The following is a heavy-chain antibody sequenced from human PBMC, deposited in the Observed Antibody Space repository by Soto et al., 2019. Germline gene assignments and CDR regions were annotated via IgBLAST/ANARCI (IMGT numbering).Heavy chain of an antibody. CDR2: INHSGST. CDR1: GGSFSGYY. CDR3: ARDKITGLFDY. V-gene: IGHV4-34*01. Sequence: PSESLSLTCAVYGGSFSGYYWTWIRQPPGTGLEWIGEINHSGSTNYNPSLKSRVTISVDTSKNLFSLKLTSVTAVDTVVYYCARDKITGLFDYWGQGTLVTVSS. D-gene: IGHD2-8*02. J-gene: IGHJ4*02.